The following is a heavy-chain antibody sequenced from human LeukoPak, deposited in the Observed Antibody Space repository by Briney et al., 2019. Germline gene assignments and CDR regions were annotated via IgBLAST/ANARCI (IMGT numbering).Heavy chain of an antibody. CDR2: ISYDGSNK. CDR3: ARDPDSSGYYGPGY. Sequence: QTEGSLRLSCAASGFTFSSYAMHWVRQAPGKGLEWVAVISYDGSNKYYADSVKGRFTISRDNSKNTLYLQMNSLRAEDTAVYYCARDPDSSGYYGPGYWGQGTLVTVSS. V-gene: IGHV3-30-3*01. J-gene: IGHJ4*02. D-gene: IGHD3-22*01. CDR1: GFTFSSYA.